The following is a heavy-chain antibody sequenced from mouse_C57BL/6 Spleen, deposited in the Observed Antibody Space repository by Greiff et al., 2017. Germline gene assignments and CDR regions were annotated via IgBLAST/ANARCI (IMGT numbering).Heavy chain of an antibody. CDR2: ISGGGGNT. D-gene: IGHD2-2*01. V-gene: IGHV5-9*01. CDR3: ARLDTTSFDY. J-gene: IGHJ2*01. CDR1: GFTFSSYT. Sequence: EVKLVESGGGLVKPGGSLKLSCAASGFTFSSYTLSWVRQTPEKRLEWVATISGGGGNTYYPEGVKGRFTISSDNAKNTLYLQMSSLGSEYTALYYCARLDTTSFDYWGQGTTLTVSS.